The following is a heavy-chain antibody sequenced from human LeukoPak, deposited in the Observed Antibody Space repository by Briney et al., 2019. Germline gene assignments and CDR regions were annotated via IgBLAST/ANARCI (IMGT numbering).Heavy chain of an antibody. CDR1: GFAFSSYS. J-gene: IGHJ4*02. Sequence: GGSLRLSCAASGFAFSSYSMNWVRQAPGKGLEWVSSVSRRSSFIFYADSVQGRFTVSRDDAKDSLFLQMNSLRAEDTAVYYCARVSDAYDYFFDYWGQGTLVTISS. V-gene: IGHV3-21*01. CDR2: VSRRSSFI. CDR3: ARVSDAYDYFFDY. D-gene: IGHD5-12*01.